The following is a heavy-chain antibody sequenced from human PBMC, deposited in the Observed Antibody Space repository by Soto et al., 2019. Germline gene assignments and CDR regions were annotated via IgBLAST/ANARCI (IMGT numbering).Heavy chain of an antibody. Sequence: AAVKVSCKASGYTFTSYGMRWVRQAPGQGLERMGWISAYNGNTNYAQKLQGRVTMTTDTSTSTAYMELRSLRSDDTAVYYCAREESVYCSGGSCYQFDYWGQGTLVTVSS. CDR1: GYTFTSYG. J-gene: IGHJ4*02. CDR3: AREESVYCSGGSCYQFDY. D-gene: IGHD2-15*01. CDR2: ISAYNGNT. V-gene: IGHV1-18*01.